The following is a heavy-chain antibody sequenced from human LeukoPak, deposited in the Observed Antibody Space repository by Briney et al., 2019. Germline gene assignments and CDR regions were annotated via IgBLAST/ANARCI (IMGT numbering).Heavy chain of an antibody. V-gene: IGHV3-73*01. CDR1: GFTFSGSA. Sequence: GGSLKLSCAASGFTFSGSAMRWVRQASGKGLEWVGHIRSKANNYATAYTASVKGRFTISRDDSKNTAYLQMSSLKTDDTAVYYCTRDWERKWGQGTLVTVSS. CDR2: IRSKANNYAT. J-gene: IGHJ4*02. D-gene: IGHD3-9*01. CDR3: TRDWERK.